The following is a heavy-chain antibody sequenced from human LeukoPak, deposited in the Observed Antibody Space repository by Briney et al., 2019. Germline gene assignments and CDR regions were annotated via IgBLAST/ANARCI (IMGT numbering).Heavy chain of an antibody. CDR1: GGSVSSGSYY. Sequence: SETLSLTCTVSGGSVSSGSYYWSWIRQPPGKGLEWIGYIYYSGSTTYNPSLKSRATISIDTSKNQFSLKLSSVTAADTAVYYCARVPFDYWGQGTLVTVSS. J-gene: IGHJ4*02. V-gene: IGHV4-61*01. CDR3: ARVPFDY. CDR2: IYYSGST.